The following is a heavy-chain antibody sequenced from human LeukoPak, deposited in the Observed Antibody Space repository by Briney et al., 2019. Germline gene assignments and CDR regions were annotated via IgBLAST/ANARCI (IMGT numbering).Heavy chain of an antibody. D-gene: IGHD4-17*01. Sequence: PSETLSLTYTVSGGSISSYYWSWIRQPAGKGLEWIGRIYTSGTTHYNPSLKSRVTMSVDTSKNQFSLKLSSVTAADTAVYYCARLSTVTTSFDYWGQGTLVTVSS. CDR3: ARLSTVTTSFDY. CDR1: GGSISSYY. V-gene: IGHV4-4*07. J-gene: IGHJ4*02. CDR2: IYTSGTT.